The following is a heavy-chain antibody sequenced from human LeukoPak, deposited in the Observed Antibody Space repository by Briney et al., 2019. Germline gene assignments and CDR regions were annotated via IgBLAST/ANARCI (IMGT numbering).Heavy chain of an antibody. CDR2: VSPKTGDR. CDR1: GYSFPNFH. CDR3: AGTPPKGYIDP. Sequence: ASVTVSCKASGYSFPNFHINWVRQASGQGLEWIGWVSPKTGDRGYALKFQGRVTMTSDTSETTVYMEVRSLTSEDTAVYYCAGTPPKGYIDPWGQGTMVTVSS. D-gene: IGHD1-1*01. V-gene: IGHV1-8*01. J-gene: IGHJ5*02.